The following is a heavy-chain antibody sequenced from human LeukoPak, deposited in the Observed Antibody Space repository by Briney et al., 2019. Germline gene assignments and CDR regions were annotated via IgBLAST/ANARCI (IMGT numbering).Heavy chain of an antibody. D-gene: IGHD2-15*01. CDR1: GGTFSSYA. CDR3: ARERVVTACWYFDL. V-gene: IGHV1-2*02. CDR2: INPNSGGT. J-gene: IGHJ2*01. Sequence: GASVKVSCKASGGTFSSYAISWVRQAPGQGLEWMGWINPNSGGTNYAQKFQGRVTMTRDTSITTAYMELSRLRSDDTAVYYCARERVVTACWYFDLWGRGTLVTVSS.